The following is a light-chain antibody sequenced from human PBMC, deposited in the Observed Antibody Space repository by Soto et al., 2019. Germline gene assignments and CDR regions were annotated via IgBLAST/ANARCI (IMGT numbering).Light chain of an antibody. V-gene: IGKV1-5*01. Sequence: DIQMTQSTSTLSASVGDRVTITCRASQSISRWLAWYQQKPGKAPKHLIYDAASLESGAPSRFIGSASATEFTLAISSLEPDDFVTYYCKQYNSYATWTFGQGTKMEIK. CDR1: QSISRW. CDR2: DAA. CDR3: KQYNSYATWT. J-gene: IGKJ1*01.